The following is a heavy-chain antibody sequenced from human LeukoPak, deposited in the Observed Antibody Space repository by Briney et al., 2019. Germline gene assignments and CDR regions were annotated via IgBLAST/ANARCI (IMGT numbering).Heavy chain of an antibody. CDR1: GFTFSDYW. CDR2: LKQEGSEK. J-gene: IGHJ4*02. V-gene: IGHV3-7*04. CDR3: ARANDYKFDY. D-gene: IGHD3-10*01. Sequence: GGSLRLSCAASGFTFSDYWMSWVRQAPGKGLEWVANLKQEGSEKYYVDSVKGRFTISRDNAKNSLYLQMSTLRAEDTAVYYCARANDYKFDYWGQGTLVTVSS.